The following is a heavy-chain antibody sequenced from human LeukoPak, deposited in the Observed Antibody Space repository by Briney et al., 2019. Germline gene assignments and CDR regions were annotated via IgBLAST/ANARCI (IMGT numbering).Heavy chain of an antibody. CDR2: IKSETDGGTT. Sequence: GGSLRLSCAASGFTFSSAWMNWVRQAPGKGLKWVGRIKSETDGGTTDYAAPVKGTFTISRDDSENTLYLQMNSLKTEDTAVYYCTRRSSAVGRQYFDYWGQGTLVTVSS. J-gene: IGHJ4*02. CDR3: TRRSSAVGRQYFDY. V-gene: IGHV3-15*07. CDR1: GFTFSSAW. D-gene: IGHD6-13*01.